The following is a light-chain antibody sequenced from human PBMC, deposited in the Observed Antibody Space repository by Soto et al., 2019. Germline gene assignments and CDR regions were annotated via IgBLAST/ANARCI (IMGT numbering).Light chain of an antibody. J-gene: IGLJ3*02. CDR1: SSDVGGYNY. CDR3: TSYTTSSTHWV. V-gene: IGLV2-14*01. CDR2: EVS. Sequence: QSALTQPASVSGSPGQSITISCTGTSSDVGGYNYVSWYQQHPDKAPKLMIYEVSKRPSGVSNRFSGSKSGNTASLTISGLQAEDEADYYCTSYTTSSTHWVFGGGTQLTVL.